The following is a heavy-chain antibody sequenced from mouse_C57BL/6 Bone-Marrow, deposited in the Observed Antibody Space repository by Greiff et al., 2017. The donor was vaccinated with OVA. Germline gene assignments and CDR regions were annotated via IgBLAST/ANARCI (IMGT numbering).Heavy chain of an antibody. J-gene: IGHJ1*03. CDR2: ISDGGSYT. Sequence: EVMLVESGGGLVKPGGSLKLSCAASGFTFSSYAMSWVRQTPEKRLEWVATISDGGSYTYYPDNVKGRFTISRDNAKNNLYLQMSHLKSEDTAMYYCARGGYGSVFVWGTGTTVTVSS. D-gene: IGHD1-1*01. V-gene: IGHV5-4*03. CDR1: GFTFSSYA. CDR3: ARGGYGSVFV.